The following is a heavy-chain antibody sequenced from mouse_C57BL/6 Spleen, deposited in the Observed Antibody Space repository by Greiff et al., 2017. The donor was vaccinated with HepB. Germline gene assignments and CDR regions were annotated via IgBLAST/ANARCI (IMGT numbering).Heavy chain of an antibody. D-gene: IGHD1-1*01. CDR2: ISSGSSTI. CDR1: GFTFSDYG. CDR3: ARGYYGSSYVAWFAY. Sequence: EVKLVESGGGLVKPGGSLKLSCAASGFTFSDYGMHWVRQAPEKGLEWVAYISSGSSTIYYADTVKGRFTISRDNAKNTLFLQMTSLRSEGTAMYYCARGYYGSSYVAWFAYWGQGTLVTVSA. J-gene: IGHJ3*01. V-gene: IGHV5-17*01.